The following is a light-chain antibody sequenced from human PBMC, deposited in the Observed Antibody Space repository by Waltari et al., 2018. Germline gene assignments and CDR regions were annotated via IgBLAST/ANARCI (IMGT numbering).Light chain of an antibody. CDR1: QDISNY. Sequence: DIQMTQSPSSLSASVGDRVTITCQASQDISNYLNWYQQKPGKAPKLLIYDASNLETGVPSSFSGSGSGTDFTFTISSLQPEDIATYYCQQYDNPPATFGPGTKVDIK. CDR3: QQYDNPPAT. J-gene: IGKJ3*01. CDR2: DAS. V-gene: IGKV1-33*01.